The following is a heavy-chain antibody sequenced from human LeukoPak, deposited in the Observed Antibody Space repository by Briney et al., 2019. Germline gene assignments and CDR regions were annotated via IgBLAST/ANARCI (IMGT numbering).Heavy chain of an antibody. CDR1: GFTYSSYA. CDR3: AKDFYDFWSGYPNWFDP. Sequence: PGGSLRLSCAASGFTYSSYAMSWVRQAPGKGLEWVSAISGSGGSTYYADSVKGRFTISRDNSKNTLYLQMNSLRAEDTAVYYCAKDFYDFWSGYPNWFDPWGQGTLVTVSS. CDR2: ISGSGGST. J-gene: IGHJ5*02. V-gene: IGHV3-23*01. D-gene: IGHD3-3*01.